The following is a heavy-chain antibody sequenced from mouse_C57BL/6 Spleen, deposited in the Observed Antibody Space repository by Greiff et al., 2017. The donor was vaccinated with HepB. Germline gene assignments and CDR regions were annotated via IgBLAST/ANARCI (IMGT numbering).Heavy chain of an antibody. CDR2: IYPGDGDT. J-gene: IGHJ3*01. CDR3: ARSITTVVGGAY. V-gene: IGHV1-80*01. CDR1: GYAFSSYW. D-gene: IGHD1-1*01. Sequence: VQLQQSGAELVKPGASVKISCKASGYAFSSYWMNWVKQRPGKGLEWIGQIYPGDGDTNYNQKFKGKSTLTVDKSSSTAYMQLSSLTSEDSAVYYCARSITTVVGGAYWGQGTLVTVSA.